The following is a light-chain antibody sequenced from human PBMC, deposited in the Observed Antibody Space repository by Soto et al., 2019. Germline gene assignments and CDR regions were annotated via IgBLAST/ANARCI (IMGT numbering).Light chain of an antibody. J-gene: IGKJ2*01. CDR2: GAS. Sequence: EIVMTQSPATLSVSPGERATRSCRASQSVSSNLAWYQQKPGQAPRLLIYGASTRATGIPARFSGSGSGTEFTLTISSLQSEDFAVYYCQQYNNWFLYTFGQGTKLEIK. CDR3: QQYNNWFLYT. CDR1: QSVSSN. V-gene: IGKV3-15*01.